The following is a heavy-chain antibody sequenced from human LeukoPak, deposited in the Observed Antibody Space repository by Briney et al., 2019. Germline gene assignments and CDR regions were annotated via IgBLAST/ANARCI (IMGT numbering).Heavy chain of an antibody. Sequence: GSLRLSCAASGFTFSSYAMSWVRQAPGKGLEWVSAISGSGGSTYYADSVKGRFTISRDNSKNTLYLQMNSLRAEDTAVYYCAKGRQWPVLIDYWGQGTLVTVSS. V-gene: IGHV3-23*01. CDR3: AKGRQWPVLIDY. D-gene: IGHD6-19*01. CDR2: ISGSGGST. J-gene: IGHJ4*02. CDR1: GFTFSSYA.